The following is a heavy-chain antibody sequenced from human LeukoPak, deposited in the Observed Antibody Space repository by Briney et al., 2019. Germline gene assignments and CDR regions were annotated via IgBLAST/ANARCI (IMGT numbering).Heavy chain of an antibody. J-gene: IGHJ3*02. CDR2: IYTSGST. CDR3: VTSTPRDYYGSGTQSIGAFDI. D-gene: IGHD3-10*01. V-gene: IGHV4-4*07. Sequence: SETLSLTCAVSGGSISSYYWSWIRQPAGKGLEWIGRIYTSGSTNYNPSLKSRVTMSVDTSKNQFSLKLSSVTAADTAVYYCVTSTPRDYYGSGTQSIGAFDIWGQGTMVTVSS. CDR1: GGSISSYY.